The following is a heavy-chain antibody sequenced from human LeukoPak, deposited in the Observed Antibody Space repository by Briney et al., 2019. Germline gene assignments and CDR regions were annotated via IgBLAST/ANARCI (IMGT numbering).Heavy chain of an antibody. CDR1: GFTFSSYA. J-gene: IGHJ4*02. CDR2: ISGSGGST. Sequence: GGSLSPSCAAYGFTFSSYAMSWVRQAPGKGLEWVSAISGSGGSTSYAASVKGRSTLPRDHSKNTLYLEVISLTAEDTAVYYCAKDAAWLRFGEWSQRTLVTVSS. V-gene: IGHV3-23*01. D-gene: IGHD3-10*01. CDR3: AKDAAWLRFGE.